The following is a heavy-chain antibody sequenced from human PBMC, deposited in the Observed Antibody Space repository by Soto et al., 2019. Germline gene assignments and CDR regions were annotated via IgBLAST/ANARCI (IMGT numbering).Heavy chain of an antibody. J-gene: IGHJ3*02. Sequence: QVQLVQSGAEVKKPGASVKVSCKASGYTFTGYYMHWVRQAPGQGLEWMGWINPNSGGTNYAQKVQGWVTMTRDTSISTAYMELSGLRSDDTAVYYCARDSSGYYYVGYAFDIWGQGTMVTVSS. CDR2: INPNSGGT. CDR3: ARDSSGYYYVGYAFDI. D-gene: IGHD3-22*01. V-gene: IGHV1-2*04. CDR1: GYTFTGYY.